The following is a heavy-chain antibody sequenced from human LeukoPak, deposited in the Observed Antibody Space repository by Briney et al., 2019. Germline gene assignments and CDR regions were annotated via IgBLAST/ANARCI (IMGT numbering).Heavy chain of an antibody. CDR2: INWDGYST. J-gene: IGHJ4*02. Sequence: GVSLRLPCAASGFIFDDYGMTWVRQGPGKGLEWVSGINWDGYSTGYADSVRGRFTISRDNAKSTLYLQMNSLRPEDTALYYCVRDLRTDYAFDSWGQGTLVTVSS. CDR3: VRDLRTDYAFDS. V-gene: IGHV3-20*04. D-gene: IGHD4/OR15-4a*01. CDR1: GFIFDDYG.